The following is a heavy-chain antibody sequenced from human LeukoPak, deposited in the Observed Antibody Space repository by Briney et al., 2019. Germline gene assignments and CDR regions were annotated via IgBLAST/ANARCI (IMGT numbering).Heavy chain of an antibody. CDR1: GGNSNFFA. V-gene: IGHV1-69*01. CDR2: IKPMFGTG. Sequence: SVKVSCKTSGGNSNFFAINWVRQAPGQGLEWMGVIKPMFGTGSIPNIATGDYAQKFQGRLSMNADESSTTAYMELSSLRSGDTAVYFCAREVFDSTSGVSQGFDYWGQGTLVTVSS. CDR3: AREVFDSTSGVSQGFDY. J-gene: IGHJ4*02. D-gene: IGHD3-3*01.